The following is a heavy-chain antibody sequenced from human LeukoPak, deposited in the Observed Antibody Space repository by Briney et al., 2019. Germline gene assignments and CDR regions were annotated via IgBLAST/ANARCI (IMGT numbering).Heavy chain of an antibody. V-gene: IGHV3-23*01. D-gene: IGHD1-7*01. CDR3: AKRSPKTGTATYYFDY. CDR2: FSGSSGNT. Sequence: GGSLRLSCAASGFTFSSSALSWVRQAPGKGLEWVSSFSGSSGNTYYADSVKGRFTISRDNSKNMLYLQMNSLRAEDTAVYYCAKRSPKTGTATYYFDYWGQGTLVTVSS. CDR1: GFTFSSSA. J-gene: IGHJ4*02.